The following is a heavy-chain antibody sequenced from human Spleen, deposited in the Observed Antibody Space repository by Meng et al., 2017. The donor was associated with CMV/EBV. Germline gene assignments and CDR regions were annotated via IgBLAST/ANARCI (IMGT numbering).Heavy chain of an antibody. V-gene: IGHV1-46*01. CDR1: GYTFITYY. J-gene: IGHJ3*01. Sequence: SVKVSCKASGYTFITYYIHWVRQAPGQGLEWMGRINPDGGTTTYSQKFQGGVTLTSDTSTNTVYMELSRLRDEDTAVYFCARDLVGYDAFDVWGQGTMVTVSS. D-gene: IGHD3-22*01. CDR2: INPDGGTT. CDR3: ARDLVGYDAFDV.